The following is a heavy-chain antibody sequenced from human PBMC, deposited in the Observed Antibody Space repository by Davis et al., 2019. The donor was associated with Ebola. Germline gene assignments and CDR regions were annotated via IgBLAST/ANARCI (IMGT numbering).Heavy chain of an antibody. Sequence: GESLKISCAASGFTFSTFWMHWVRQAPGKGLVWVSRINGDGSTTSYADSVKGRFTISRDNAKNSLYLQMNSLRAEDTAVYYCARGRFYCSSTNCYWFDHWGQGTLVTVSS. CDR1: GFTFSTFW. CDR2: INGDGSTT. CDR3: ARGRFYCSSTNCYWFDH. D-gene: IGHD2-2*01. J-gene: IGHJ5*02. V-gene: IGHV3-74*01.